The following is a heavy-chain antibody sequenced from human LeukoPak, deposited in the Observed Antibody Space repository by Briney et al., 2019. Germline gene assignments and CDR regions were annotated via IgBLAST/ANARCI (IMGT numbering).Heavy chain of an antibody. CDR1: GGSINSY. CDR3: ARDSGTTGEVKFDP. D-gene: IGHD3-10*01. J-gene: IGHJ5*02. Sequence: SETLSLTCTVSGGSINSYWSWIRQPAGKGLGWIGRISGSGTITYNPALQSRLSISIDTSKNQFSLKLMSVTAADTAVYYCARDSGTTGEVKFDPWGQGTLVTVSS. CDR2: ISGSGTI. V-gene: IGHV4-4*07.